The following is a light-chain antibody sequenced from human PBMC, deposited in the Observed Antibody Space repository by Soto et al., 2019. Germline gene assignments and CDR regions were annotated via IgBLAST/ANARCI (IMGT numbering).Light chain of an antibody. Sequence: EIVMTQSPVTLSVSPGERVSLSCRASQSVSTNLAWYQQKPGQAPRLLVYGASTRATGVPVRFSGSGSGTEFPLTVSSLQSEDFAAYYCQQYNNWPLTFGQGTKVDIK. V-gene: IGKV3-15*01. CDR1: QSVSTN. J-gene: IGKJ1*01. CDR3: QQYNNWPLT. CDR2: GAS.